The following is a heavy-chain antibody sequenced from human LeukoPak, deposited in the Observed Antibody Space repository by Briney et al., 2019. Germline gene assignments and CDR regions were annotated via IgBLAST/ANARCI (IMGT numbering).Heavy chain of an antibody. CDR1: GFSFSSYW. D-gene: IGHD6-13*01. CDR2: IKEDGSEQ. V-gene: IGHV3-7*01. CDR3: ARALRSAAPDY. Sequence: GGSLRLSCAASGFSFSSYWMHWVRQVPGKGLQWVANIKEDGSEQHCVDSVRGRFTISRDNGKNSLYLQMNSLRDEDTAVYYCARALRSAAPDYWGQGTLVTVSS. J-gene: IGHJ4*02.